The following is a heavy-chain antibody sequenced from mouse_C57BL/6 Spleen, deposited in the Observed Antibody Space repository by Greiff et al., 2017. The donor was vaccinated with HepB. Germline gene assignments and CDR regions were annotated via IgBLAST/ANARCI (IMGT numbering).Heavy chain of an antibody. CDR3: ARRGLGVVARGAMDY. CDR2: IHPNSGST. CDR1: GYTFTSYW. V-gene: IGHV1-64*01. D-gene: IGHD1-1*01. Sequence: QVQLQQPGAELVKPGASVKLSCKASGYTFTSYWMHWVKQRPGQGLEWIGMIHPNSGSTNYNEKFKSKATLTVDKSSSTAYMQLSSLTSEDSAVYYWARRGLGVVARGAMDYWGQGTSVTVSS. J-gene: IGHJ4*01.